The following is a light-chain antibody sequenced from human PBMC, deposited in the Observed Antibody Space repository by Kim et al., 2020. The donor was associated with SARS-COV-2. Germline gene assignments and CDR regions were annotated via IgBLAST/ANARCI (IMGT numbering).Light chain of an antibody. CDR1: QTVSSRY. CDR3: QQYGSSTPWT. V-gene: IGKV3-20*01. CDR2: GAD. J-gene: IGKJ1*01. Sequence: PGEGATHSCQAGQTVSSRYAAWYQKKRGPARSPRIYGADRRPRGLAARSGGSGSGTGFTLPISRLAPGDFAVYFCQQYGSSTPWTFGQGT.